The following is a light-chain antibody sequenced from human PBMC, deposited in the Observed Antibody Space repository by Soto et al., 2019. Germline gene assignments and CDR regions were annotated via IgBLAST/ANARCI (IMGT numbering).Light chain of an antibody. CDR2: GVT. CDR1: GSDIGAYNF. CDR3: YSYAGRNIWV. V-gene: IGLV2-8*01. J-gene: IGLJ3*02. Sequence: QSALAQPPSASGSPGQSVTISCTGSGSDIGAYNFVSWYQQHPVKAPKLMIFGVTERPSGVPDRFSGSKSGNTASLTVSGLQADDEAVYYCYSYAGRNIWVFGGGTKLTVL.